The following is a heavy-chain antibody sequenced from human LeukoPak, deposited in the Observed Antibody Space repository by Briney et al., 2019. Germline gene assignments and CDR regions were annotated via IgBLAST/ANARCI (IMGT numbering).Heavy chain of an antibody. CDR1: GFTFSTYD. CDR2: ISSDGSII. J-gene: IGHJ4*02. D-gene: IGHD1-7*01. Sequence: PGGPLGSSCEASGFTFSTYDMHGVRQTPGKGLEGGAVISSDGSIIYYADSVRGRFTVSRDNSKNTLYLQMNSLTAEDTAVYYCAKDLTGNYRAYFDYWGQGTLVTVSS. V-gene: IGHV3-30*18. CDR3: AKDLTGNYRAYFDY.